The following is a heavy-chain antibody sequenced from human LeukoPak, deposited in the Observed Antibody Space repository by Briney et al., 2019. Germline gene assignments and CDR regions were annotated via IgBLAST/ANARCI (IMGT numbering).Heavy chain of an antibody. CDR1: GGSISSSSYY. CDR3: ARRKTGTMEDY. CDR2: INYSGNT. V-gene: IGHV4-39*01. D-gene: IGHD1-7*01. Sequence: SETLSLNCAVSGGSISSSSYYWGWVRQPPGKGLEWIGTINYSGNTYYNPSLKSRVTISADTSKSQFSLKLSSVTAADTAVYYCARRKTGTMEDYWGQGTLVTVSS. J-gene: IGHJ4*02.